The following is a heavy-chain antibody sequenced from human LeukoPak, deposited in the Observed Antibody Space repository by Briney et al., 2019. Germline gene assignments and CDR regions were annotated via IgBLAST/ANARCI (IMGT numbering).Heavy chain of an antibody. J-gene: IGHJ4*02. Sequence: GGSLRLSCAASGFTFSSYSMNWVRQAPGQGLEWVSAISSSSSYIFYTASVKGRFTLSRDNAKNSLYLQMNSLRAEDTAVYYCARDMMGASVDYWGQGTLVTVSS. D-gene: IGHD1-26*01. V-gene: IGHV3-21*01. CDR3: ARDMMGASVDY. CDR2: ISSSSSYI. CDR1: GFTFSSYS.